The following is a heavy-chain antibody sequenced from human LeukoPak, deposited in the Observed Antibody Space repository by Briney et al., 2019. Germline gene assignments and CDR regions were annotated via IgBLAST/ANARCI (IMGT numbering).Heavy chain of an antibody. CDR1: SESFTGYY. CDR3: ARGGVMVAGTPYYYYGMDV. J-gene: IGHJ6*02. V-gene: IGHV4-34*01. CDR2: INHSGST. Sequence: SETLSLTCGVSSESFTGYYWSWIRQPPGKGLEWIGEINHSGSTNYNPSLKSRVTISVDTSKNQFSLKLSSVTAADTAVYYCARGGVMVAGTPYYYYGMDVWVQGTTVTVSS. D-gene: IGHD2-8*01.